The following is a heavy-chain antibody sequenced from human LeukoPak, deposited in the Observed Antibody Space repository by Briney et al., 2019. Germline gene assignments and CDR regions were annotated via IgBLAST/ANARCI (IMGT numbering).Heavy chain of an antibody. J-gene: IGHJ4*02. Sequence: GGSLRLSCAASGFTFSSYEMNWVRQAPGKGLEWVSYISSSGSTIYYADSVKGRFTVSRDNAKNSLYLQMNSLRAEDTAVYYCARDTPYKYYYDSSASHDYWGQGTLVTVSS. CDR3: ARDTPYKYYYDSSASHDY. V-gene: IGHV3-48*03. D-gene: IGHD3-22*01. CDR2: ISSSGSTI. CDR1: GFTFSSYE.